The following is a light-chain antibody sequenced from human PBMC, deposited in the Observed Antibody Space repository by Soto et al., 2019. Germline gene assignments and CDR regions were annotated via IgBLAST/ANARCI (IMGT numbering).Light chain of an antibody. Sequence: DIQMTQSPSSLSASVGDRVTITCRASQTISNYLNWYQQNPGKATTLLIYAASNLQNGVPSRFSGSGFVTDFTLTISSLQPEDFATYYCQKSSSIPYTFGQGTKLEIK. CDR1: QTISNY. CDR2: AAS. CDR3: QKSSSIPYT. V-gene: IGKV1-39*01. J-gene: IGKJ2*01.